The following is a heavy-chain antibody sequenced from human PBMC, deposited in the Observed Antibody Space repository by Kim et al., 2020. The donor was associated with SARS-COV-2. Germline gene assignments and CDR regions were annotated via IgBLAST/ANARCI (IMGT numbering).Heavy chain of an antibody. J-gene: IGHJ5*02. CDR2: MNSNRGNT. D-gene: IGHD6-19*01. Sequence: ASVKVSCKASGYTFTSYDINWVRQATGQGLEWMGWMNSNRGNTGYAQKFQGRVTMTRNTSISTAYMELSSLRSEDTAVYYCARGVTSGPGDWFDPWGQGTLVTVSS. CDR1: GYTFTSYD. CDR3: ARGVTSGPGDWFDP. V-gene: IGHV1-8*01.